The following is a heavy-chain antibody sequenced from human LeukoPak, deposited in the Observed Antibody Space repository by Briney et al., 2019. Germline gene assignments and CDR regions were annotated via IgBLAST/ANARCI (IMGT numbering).Heavy chain of an antibody. CDR2: ISSDSVYI. V-gene: IGHV3-21*01. J-gene: IGHJ4*02. CDR3: ASDSGSSWHKGLDY. Sequence: GGSLRLSCAASGFTFSSYSMNWVRQAPGKGLEWVSSISSDSVYIYYADSVKGRFTISRDNAKNSLYLQMNSLRVEDTAVYYCASDSGSSWHKGLDYWGQGTLVTVSS. D-gene: IGHD6-13*01. CDR1: GFTFSSYS.